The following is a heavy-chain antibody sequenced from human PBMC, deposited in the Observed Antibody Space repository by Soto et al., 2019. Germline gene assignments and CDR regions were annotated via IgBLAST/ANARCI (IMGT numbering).Heavy chain of an antibody. CDR1: GYTFTSYD. Sequence: GAPVKVSCRASGYTFTSYDINWVRQATGQGPEWMGWMNPNSGNTGYAQKFQGRVTMTRNTSISTAYMELSSLRSEDTAVYYCARCENGILTGYELFRYWGQGTLVTVSS. V-gene: IGHV1-8*01. CDR2: MNPNSGNT. D-gene: IGHD3-9*01. CDR3: ARCENGILTGYELFRY. J-gene: IGHJ4*02.